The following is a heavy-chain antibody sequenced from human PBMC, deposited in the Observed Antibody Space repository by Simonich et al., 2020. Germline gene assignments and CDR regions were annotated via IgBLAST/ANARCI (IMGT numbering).Heavy chain of an antibody. CDR2: IYYSGST. Sequence: QLQLQESGPGLVKPSETLSLTCTVSGGSISSSSYYWGWIRQPPGKGLEWIGSIYYSGSTYYNTSLKSRVTISVDTSKNQFSLKLSSVTAADTAVYYCARQRVLMVYAIDYWGQGTLVTVSS. V-gene: IGHV4-39*01. CDR3: ARQRVLMVYAIDY. CDR1: GGSISSSSYY. J-gene: IGHJ4*02. D-gene: IGHD2-8*01.